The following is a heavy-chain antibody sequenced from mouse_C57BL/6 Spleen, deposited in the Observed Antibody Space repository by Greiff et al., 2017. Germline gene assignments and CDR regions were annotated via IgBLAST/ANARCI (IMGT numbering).Heavy chain of an antibody. V-gene: IGHV5-12*01. CDR1: GFTFSDYY. J-gene: IGHJ4*01. CDR3: ARIYDYDGEGYAMDY. Sequence: EVKLMESGGGLVQPGGSLKLSCAASGFTFSDYYMYWVRQTPEKRLEWVAYISNGGGSTYYPDTVKGRFTISRDNAKNTLYLQMSRLKSDDTAMYYCARIYDYDGEGYAMDYWGQGTSVTVSS. CDR2: ISNGGGST. D-gene: IGHD2-4*01.